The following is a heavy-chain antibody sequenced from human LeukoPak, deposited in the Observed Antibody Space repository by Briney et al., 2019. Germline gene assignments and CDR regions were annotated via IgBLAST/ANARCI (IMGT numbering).Heavy chain of an antibody. V-gene: IGHV3-30*02. CDR3: AKDRWDYDHYYFDY. CDR2: IRYDGSNK. CDR1: GFTFSSYW. D-gene: IGHD4-17*01. Sequence: GGSLRLSYAASGFTFSSYWMTWVRQAPGKGLEWVAIIRYDGSNKHYADSMRGRFTMSRDNSKNTLYLQMNSLRLEDTAVYYCAKDRWDYDHYYFDYWGQGTLVTVSS. J-gene: IGHJ4*02.